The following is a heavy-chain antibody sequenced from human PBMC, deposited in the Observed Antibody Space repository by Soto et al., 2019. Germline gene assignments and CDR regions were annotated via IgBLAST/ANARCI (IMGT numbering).Heavy chain of an antibody. J-gene: IGHJ2*01. D-gene: IGHD1-1*01. CDR3: ARDVRPTGLAYFDL. CDR2: IHETGST. Sequence: QVQLQESGPGLVKPSETLSLTCSFSGGSMSRYYWSWIRQPPGKGLEWIGNIHETGSTNYNASLKSRVTISFDTSKSAFTPHLTSVTAADTAVYYCARDVRPTGLAYFDLWGRGTLVTVSS. V-gene: IGHV4-59*12. CDR1: GGSMSRYY.